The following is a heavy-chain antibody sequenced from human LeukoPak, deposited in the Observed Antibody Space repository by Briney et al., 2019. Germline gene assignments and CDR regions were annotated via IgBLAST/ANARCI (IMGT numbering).Heavy chain of an antibody. CDR2: TYYRSKWYN. V-gene: IGHV6-1*01. Sequence: SQTLSLTCAISGDSVSSNSAAWNWIRQSPSRGLEWLGRTYYRSKWYNDYAVSVKSRITINPDTSKNQFSLQLNSVTPEDTAVYYCARPPVKYYDILTGYSGTPFDYWGQGTLVTVSS. CDR3: ARPPVKYYDILTGYSGTPFDY. CDR1: GDSVSSNSAA. J-gene: IGHJ4*02. D-gene: IGHD3-9*01.